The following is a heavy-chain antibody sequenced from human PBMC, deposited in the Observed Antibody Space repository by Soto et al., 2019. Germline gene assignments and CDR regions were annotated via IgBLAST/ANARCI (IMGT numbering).Heavy chain of an antibody. CDR2: VNPILSMS. D-gene: IGHD3-10*01. V-gene: IGHV1-69*02. Sequence: QVQLVQSGAEVKSAGSSVKVSCKASGDTFNFYSINWVRQAPGLGLEWVGRVNPILSMSNYAQRFQGIVTMTADKSTGTAYMELRRLRSEDTAIYYCARNYGSGYRAFDSWGQGALVTVSS. CDR3: ARNYGSGYRAFDS. CDR1: GDTFNFYS. J-gene: IGHJ4*02.